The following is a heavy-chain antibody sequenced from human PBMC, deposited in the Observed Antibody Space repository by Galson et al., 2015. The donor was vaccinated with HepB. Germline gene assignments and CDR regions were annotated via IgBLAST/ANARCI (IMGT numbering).Heavy chain of an antibody. CDR1: GYTFTGYY. CDR3: ARPSIAVAGTYYYDSMDV. Sequence: SVKVSCKASGYTFTGYYIHWVRQAPGQGLEWMGWINPNSGGTNYAQKFQGRVTMTRDTSNSTAYMELSRLRSDDTAVYYCARPSIAVAGTYYYDSMDVWGKGTTVTVSS. D-gene: IGHD6-19*01. CDR2: INPNSGGT. J-gene: IGHJ6*03. V-gene: IGHV1-2*02.